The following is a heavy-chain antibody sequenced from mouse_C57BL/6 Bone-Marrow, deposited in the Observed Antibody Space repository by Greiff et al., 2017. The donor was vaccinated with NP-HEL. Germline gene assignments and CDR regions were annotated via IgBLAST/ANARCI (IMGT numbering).Heavy chain of an antibody. V-gene: IGHV1-54*01. CDR3: AREGLLRYPYYFDY. Sequence: QVQLKQSGAELVRPGTSVKVSCKASGYAFTNYLIEWVKQRPGQGLEWIGVINPGSGGTNYNEKFKGKATLTADKSSSTAYMQLSSLTSEDSAVYFCAREGLLRYPYYFDYWGQGTTLTVSS. D-gene: IGHD1-1*01. CDR1: GYAFTNYL. CDR2: INPGSGGT. J-gene: IGHJ2*01.